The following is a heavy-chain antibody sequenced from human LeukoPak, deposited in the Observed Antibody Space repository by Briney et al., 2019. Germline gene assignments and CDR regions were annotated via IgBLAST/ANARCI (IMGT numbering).Heavy chain of an antibody. V-gene: IGHV4-4*02. CDR3: VRQIGACAFDS. Sequence: PSGTLSLTCAVSGGSISSSNWWSWVRQPPGKGLEWIGEVDIDAHTSSNPSLKSRVTISADSSKNQFTLTLRSLTAADTALYYCVRQIGACAFDSWGQGTSVTVSS. CDR2: VDIDAHT. CDR1: GGSISSSNW. D-gene: IGHD3-3*01. J-gene: IGHJ3*01.